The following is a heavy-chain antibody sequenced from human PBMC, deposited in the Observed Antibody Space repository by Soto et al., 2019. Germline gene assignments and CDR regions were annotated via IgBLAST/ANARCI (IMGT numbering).Heavy chain of an antibody. CDR3: ARIPAPYSSGWYADKNGMDV. CDR2: IDWDDDK. V-gene: IGHV2-70*11. CDR1: GFSLITSGMC. J-gene: IGHJ6*02. Sequence: SGPTLVNPTQTLTLTFTFSGFSLITSGMCVSWIRQPPGKALEWLARIDWDDDKYYSTSLKTRLTISKDTSKNQVVLTMTNMDPVDTATYYCARIPAPYSSGWYADKNGMDVWGQGTTLTVSS. D-gene: IGHD6-19*01.